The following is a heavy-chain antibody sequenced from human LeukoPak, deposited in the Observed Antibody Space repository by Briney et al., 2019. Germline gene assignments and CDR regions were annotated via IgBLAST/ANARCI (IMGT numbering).Heavy chain of an antibody. D-gene: IGHD1-1*01. V-gene: IGHV4-59*08. CDR1: GGSVSGHY. Sequence: SETLSLTCTVSGGSVSGHYWSWIRQPPGKGLESLGYIYYTETAKYNPSLKSRITISIDTSKNQFSLRLSSVTAADTAIYYCARRRSQELDYWGQGTLVAVAS. J-gene: IGHJ4*02. CDR2: IYYTETA. CDR3: ARRRSQELDY.